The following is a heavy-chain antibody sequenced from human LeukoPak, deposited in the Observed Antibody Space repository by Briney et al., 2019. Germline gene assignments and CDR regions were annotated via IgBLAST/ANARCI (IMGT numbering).Heavy chain of an antibody. J-gene: IGHJ4*02. CDR2: INYSGST. Sequence: SETPSLTCTVSGGSISNYYWSWIRQPPGKGLEWIGYINYSGSTTYNPSLKSRVTISVDTSKNQFSLKLTSATAADTAVYYCARQAAANSIDYWGQGTVVTVSS. CDR1: GGSISNYY. D-gene: IGHD2-2*01. V-gene: IGHV4-59*08. CDR3: ARQAAANSIDY.